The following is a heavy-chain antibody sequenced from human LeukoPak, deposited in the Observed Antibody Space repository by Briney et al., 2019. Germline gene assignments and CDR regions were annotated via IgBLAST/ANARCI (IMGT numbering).Heavy chain of an antibody. V-gene: IGHV4-39*01. CDR2: IYYIGST. Sequence: SETLSLTCIVSGGSMSSTNYYWGWIRQSPGLGLEWIGSIYYIGSTYYNPSLKNRVTISVDTSKNQFSLKLSSVTAADTAVYYCARQGAGYGDYAHWGQGTLVTVSS. CDR1: GGSMSSTNYY. CDR3: ARQGAGYGDYAH. J-gene: IGHJ4*02. D-gene: IGHD4-17*01.